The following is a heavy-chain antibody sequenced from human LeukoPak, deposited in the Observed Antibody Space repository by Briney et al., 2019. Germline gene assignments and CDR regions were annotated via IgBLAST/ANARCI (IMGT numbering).Heavy chain of an antibody. J-gene: IGHJ4*02. CDR1: GFTFSSYS. CDR3: ARGSTISGY. V-gene: IGHV3-48*01. D-gene: IGHD3-10*01. Sequence: GGSLRLSCAASGFTFSSYSMNWVRQAPGKGLEWVSYISSSSSTIYYADSVKGRFTISRDNSKNTLYLQMNSLRAEDTAVYYCARGSTISGYWGQGTLVTVSS. CDR2: ISSSSSTI.